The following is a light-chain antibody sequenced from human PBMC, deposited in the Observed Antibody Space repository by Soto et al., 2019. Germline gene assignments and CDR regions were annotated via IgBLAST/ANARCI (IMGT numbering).Light chain of an antibody. J-gene: IGKJ2*03. V-gene: IGKV4-1*01. CDR3: HQYYSAPYS. CDR2: GAS. Sequence: DIVMTQSPDSLAVSLGERVTIKCTSSQSLLFASKNRNYLGWYQHKPGQPPKLLIHGASSRQSGVPDRFSGSGSGTDFTLTIDSLQAEDVAVYYCHQYYSAPYSFGQGTKLEIK. CDR1: QSLLFASKNRNY.